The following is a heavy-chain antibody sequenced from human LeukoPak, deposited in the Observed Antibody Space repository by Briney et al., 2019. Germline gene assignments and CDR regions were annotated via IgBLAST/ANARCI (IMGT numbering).Heavy chain of an antibody. CDR1: GGSISSYY. Sequence: SETPSLTCTVSGGSISSYYWSCIRQPPGKGLEWIGYIYYSGSANYNPSLKSRVTISVDTSKNQFSLKLSSVTAADTAVYYCARAGVATITVDYWGQGTLVTVSS. V-gene: IGHV4-59*01. D-gene: IGHD5-12*01. CDR3: ARAGVATITVDY. CDR2: IYYSGSA. J-gene: IGHJ4*02.